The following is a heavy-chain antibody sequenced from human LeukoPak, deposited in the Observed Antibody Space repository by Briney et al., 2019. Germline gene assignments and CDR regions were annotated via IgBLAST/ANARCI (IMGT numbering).Heavy chain of an antibody. Sequence: GGSLRLSCAASGFTFSNYAMHWVRQAPGKGLGWVAVISYDGSNKYYADSVKGRFTISRDNSKNALFLQMNSLRAEDTAVYYCAKGRCSGVGCDSFHSWGQGALVTVSS. D-gene: IGHD2-15*01. V-gene: IGHV3-30-3*01. CDR3: AKGRCSGVGCDSFHS. J-gene: IGHJ4*02. CDR2: ISYDGSNK. CDR1: GFTFSNYA.